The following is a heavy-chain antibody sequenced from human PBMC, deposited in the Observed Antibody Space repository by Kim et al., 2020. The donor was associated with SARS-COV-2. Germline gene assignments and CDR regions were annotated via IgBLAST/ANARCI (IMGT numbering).Heavy chain of an antibody. CDR1: GFTFDDYA. D-gene: IGHD3-22*01. CDR2: ISWNSGSI. Sequence: GGSLRLSCAASGFTFDDYAMHWVRQAPGKGLEWVSGISWNSGSIGYADSVKGRFTISRDNAKNSLYLQMNSLRAEDTALYYCAKVTTPNYYYDSSGPYDWTHWYFDLWGRGTLVTVSS. CDR3: AKVTTPNYYYDSSGPYDWTHWYFDL. V-gene: IGHV3-9*01. J-gene: IGHJ2*01.